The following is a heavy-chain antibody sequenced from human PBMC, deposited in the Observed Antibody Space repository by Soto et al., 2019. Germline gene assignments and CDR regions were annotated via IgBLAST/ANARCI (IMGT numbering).Heavy chain of an antibody. Sequence: QVQLVESGGGVVQPGRSLRLSCAASGFAFSSYGMHWVRQAPGKGLEWVTVIWSGGSDKYYADSVKGRFTISRDNSKNTLYLQMNSLRAEETAVYYCARVYGSGTYPIDYWGQGTLVTVSS. CDR2: IWSGGSDK. J-gene: IGHJ4*02. CDR1: GFAFSSYG. CDR3: ARVYGSGTYPIDY. D-gene: IGHD3-10*01. V-gene: IGHV3-33*01.